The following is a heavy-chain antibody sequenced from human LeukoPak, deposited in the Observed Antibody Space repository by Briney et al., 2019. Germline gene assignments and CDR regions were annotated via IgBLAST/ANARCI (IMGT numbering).Heavy chain of an antibody. D-gene: IGHD6-6*01. V-gene: IGHV1-69*06. CDR2: IIPIFGTA. CDR1: GGTFSSYA. CDR3: ADSSSADAFDI. J-gene: IGHJ3*02. Sequence: ASVKVSCKASGGTFSSYAISWVRQAPGQGLEWMGGIIPIFGTANYAQKFQGRVTITADKSTSTAYMELSSLRSEDTAVYYCADSSSADAFDIWGQGTMVTVSS.